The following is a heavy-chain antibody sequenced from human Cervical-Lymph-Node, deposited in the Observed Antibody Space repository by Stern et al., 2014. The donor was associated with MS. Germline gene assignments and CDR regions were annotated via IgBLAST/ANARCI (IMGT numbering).Heavy chain of an antibody. J-gene: IGHJ4*02. D-gene: IGHD4-17*01. V-gene: IGHV3-66*01. CDR3: ARDYGDYAGGDY. CDR1: GFTVSSNY. Sequence: EMQLVESGGGLVQPGGSLRLSCAASGFTVSSNYMSWVRQAPGKGLEWVSVIYSGGSTYYADSVKGRFTISRDNSKNTLYLQMNSLRAEDTAVYYCARDYGDYAGGDYWGQGTLVTVSS. CDR2: IYSGGST.